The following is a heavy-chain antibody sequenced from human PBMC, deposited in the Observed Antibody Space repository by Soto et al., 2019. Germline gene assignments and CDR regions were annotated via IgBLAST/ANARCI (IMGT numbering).Heavy chain of an antibody. CDR2: ISYDGSNK. J-gene: IGHJ6*02. CDR1: GFTFSSYG. CDR3: AKGGLWFGELLSYYGMDV. V-gene: IGHV3-30*18. Sequence: GGSLRLSCAASGFTFSSYGMHWVRQAPGKGLEWVAVISYDGSNKYYADSVKGRFTISRDNSKNTLYLQMNSLRAEDTAVYYCAKGGLWFGELLSYYGMDVWGQGTTVTVSS. D-gene: IGHD3-10*01.